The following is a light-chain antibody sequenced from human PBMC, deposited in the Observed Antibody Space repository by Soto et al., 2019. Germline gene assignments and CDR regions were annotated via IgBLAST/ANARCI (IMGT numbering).Light chain of an antibody. CDR1: QSISIW. CDR2: KAS. CDR3: QQYNSYSWT. J-gene: IGKJ1*01. V-gene: IGKV1-5*03. Sequence: DIQMTQSPSTLSASVGDRVTITCRASQSISIWLAWFQQKPGKAPKLLISKASSLQSGVPSRFSGSGSGTEFTLTISNLQPDDFATYYCQQYNSYSWTFGQGTKVDIK.